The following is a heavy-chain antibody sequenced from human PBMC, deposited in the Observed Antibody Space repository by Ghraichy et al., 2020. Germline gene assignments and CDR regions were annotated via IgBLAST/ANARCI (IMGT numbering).Heavy chain of an antibody. J-gene: IGHJ4*02. V-gene: IGHV4-61*01. D-gene: IGHD1-26*01. CDR2: IYYSGST. CDR1: GGSVNSGSYY. CDR3: ARYSGSVMIYDY. Sequence: SETLSLTCTVSGGSVNSGSYYWSWIRQPPGKGLEWIGHIYYSGSTNYNPSLKSRVTLSVDMSKNQFSLKLSSVTGADTAVYYCARYSGSVMIYDYWGQGTLVTVSA.